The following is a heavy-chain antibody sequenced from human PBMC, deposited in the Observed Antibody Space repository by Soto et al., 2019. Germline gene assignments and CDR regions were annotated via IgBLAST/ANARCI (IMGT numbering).Heavy chain of an antibody. V-gene: IGHV1-8*01. CDR2: MNPNSGKT. Sequence: QVQLVQSGAEVKKPGASVKVSCKASGYSFTSYDINWVRQATGQGLEWMGGMNPNSGKTGYAQKFQGRVSMTRNTSTSTAYMEPSSLRSDGTAVNNCTRDQQVRGFDPWGQGTLVTVSS. CDR1: GYSFTSYD. D-gene: IGHD6-13*01. J-gene: IGHJ5*02. CDR3: TRDQQVRGFDP.